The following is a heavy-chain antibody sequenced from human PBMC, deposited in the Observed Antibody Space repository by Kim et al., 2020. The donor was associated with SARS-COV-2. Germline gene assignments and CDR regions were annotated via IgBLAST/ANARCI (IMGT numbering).Heavy chain of an antibody. Sequence: GGSLRLSCAASGFTFSDYYMSWIRQAPGKGLEWVSYISSSSSYTNYADSVKGRFTISRDNAKNSLYLQMKSLRAEDTAVYYCARDDYGDYWYFDYWGQGTLVTVSS. CDR1: GFTFSDYY. CDR2: ISSSSSYT. V-gene: IGHV3-11*06. CDR3: ARDDYGDYWYFDY. J-gene: IGHJ4*02. D-gene: IGHD4-17*01.